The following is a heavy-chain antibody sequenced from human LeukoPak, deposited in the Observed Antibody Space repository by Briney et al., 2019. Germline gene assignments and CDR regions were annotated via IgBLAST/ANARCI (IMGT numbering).Heavy chain of an antibody. CDR2: INSDGSSI. D-gene: IGHD7-27*01. J-gene: IGHJ4*02. Sequence: GGSLRLSCVASGFTFSRYWMHWVRQAPGKGLVWVSRINSDGSSITYADSVKGRFTISRDNAKNTLYLQMTSLRVEDTAVYYWERGSGVADYWGQGALVTVSS. V-gene: IGHV3-74*03. CDR1: GFTFSRYW. CDR3: ERGSGVADY.